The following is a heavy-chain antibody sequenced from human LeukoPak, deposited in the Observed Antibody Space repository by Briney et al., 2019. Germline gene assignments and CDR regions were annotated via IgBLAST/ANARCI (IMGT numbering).Heavy chain of an antibody. CDR3: ARQTEKVGATTSLGFDP. D-gene: IGHD1-26*01. CDR2: IYPGDSDT. V-gene: IGHV5-51*01. J-gene: IGHJ5*02. Sequence: GESLKISCKGSGYSFTSYWIGWVRQMPGKGLEWMGIIYPGDSDTRYSPSFQGQVTISADKSISTAYLQWSSLKASDTAMYYCARQTEKVGATTSLGFDPWGQGTLVTVSS. CDR1: GYSFTSYW.